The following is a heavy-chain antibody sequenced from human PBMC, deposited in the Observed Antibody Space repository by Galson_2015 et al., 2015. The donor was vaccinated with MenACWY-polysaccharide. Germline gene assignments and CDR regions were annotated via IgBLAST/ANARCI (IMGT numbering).Heavy chain of an antibody. Sequence: SLRLSCAASRFTFRNYAMHWVRQAPGKGLEWVAIIWYDGSNKYYADSVKGRFTISRDNSKNVLFLQMNSLRVEDTAVYYCARGGGTSEWYFDLWGRGTLVTVSS. J-gene: IGHJ2*01. CDR3: ARGGGTSEWYFDL. CDR1: RFTFRNYA. V-gene: IGHV3-33*01. D-gene: IGHD4-23*01. CDR2: IWYDGSNK.